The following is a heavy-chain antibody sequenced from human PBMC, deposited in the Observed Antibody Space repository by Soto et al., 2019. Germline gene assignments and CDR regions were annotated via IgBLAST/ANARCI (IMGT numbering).Heavy chain of an antibody. V-gene: IGHV1-46*03. D-gene: IGHD2-2*01. CDR1: RDTFFRYY. J-gene: IGHJ5*02. CDR2: INPSGGST. Sequence: GSVRVSCKAARDTFFRYYMYWVRQAPGQGLEWMGIINPSGGSTSYAQKFQGRVTMTRDTSTSTVYMELSSLRSEDTAVYYCARDRVVVVPATSFCLGFDPSG. CDR3: ARDRVVVVPATSFCLGFDP.